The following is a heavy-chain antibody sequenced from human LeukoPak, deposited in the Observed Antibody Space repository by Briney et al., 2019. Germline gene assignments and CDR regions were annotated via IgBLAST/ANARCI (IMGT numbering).Heavy chain of an antibody. CDR1: RFTFSTYG. CDR2: ISGSGGST. V-gene: IGHV3-23*01. CDR3: ARGTIFGVDGMDVSGV. J-gene: IGHJ6*02. Sequence: GGSLRLSCAASRFTFSTYGMSWVRQAPGKGLEWVSSISGSGGSTNYADSVKGRFTISRDNSKNTVYLQMNSLRAEDTAVYYCARGTIFGVDGMDVSGVWGQGTTVTVSS. D-gene: IGHD3-3*01.